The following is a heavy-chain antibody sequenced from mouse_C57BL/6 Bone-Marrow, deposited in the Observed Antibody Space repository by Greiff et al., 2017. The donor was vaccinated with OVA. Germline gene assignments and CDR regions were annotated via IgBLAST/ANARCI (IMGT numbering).Heavy chain of an antibody. CDR3: ARYYYYGSRGYAMDY. CDR1: GYSFTGYF. V-gene: IGHV1-20*01. J-gene: IGHJ4*01. D-gene: IGHD1-1*01. CDR2: INPYNGDT. Sequence: EVQLQQSGPELVKPGDSVKISCKASGYSFTGYFMNWVMQSHGKSLEWIGRINPYNGDTFYNQKFKGKATLTVDKSSSTAHMELRSLTSEDSAVYYCARYYYYGSRGYAMDYWGQGTSVTVSS.